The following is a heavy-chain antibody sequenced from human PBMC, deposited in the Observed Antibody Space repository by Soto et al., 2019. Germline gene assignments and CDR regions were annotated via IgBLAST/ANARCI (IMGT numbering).Heavy chain of an antibody. V-gene: IGHV2-5*02. Sequence: QITLKESGPTLVKPTQTLTLTCTFPGFSFSSIGEGVGWIRQPPGKALEWLALIYWDDDKRYSPSLKSRLTIPXDXSXTXXVLTMTNMDPVDTATYYCVQSRCGGDCLQSYSSHSYYGLDVWGQGTTVTVSS. J-gene: IGHJ6*02. D-gene: IGHD2-21*02. CDR2: IYWDDDK. CDR1: GFSFSSIGEG. CDR3: VQSRCGGDCLQSYSSHSYYGLDV.